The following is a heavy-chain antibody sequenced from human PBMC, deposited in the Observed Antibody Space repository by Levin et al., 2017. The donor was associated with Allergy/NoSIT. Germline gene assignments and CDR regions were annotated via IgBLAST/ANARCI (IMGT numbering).Heavy chain of an antibody. CDR1: GFTFSRHA. CDR3: AKDSALLEGAHIVTLDD. Sequence: GESLKISCAASGFTFSRHAMSWVRQAPGKGLEWVSGISGSGGRTYYADSVKGRFTISRDNSNNTLYLQIDSLRAEDTALYFCAKDSALLEGAHIVTLDDWGQGTLVTVSS. J-gene: IGHJ4*02. V-gene: IGHV3-23*01. D-gene: IGHD3-3*01. CDR2: ISGSGGRT.